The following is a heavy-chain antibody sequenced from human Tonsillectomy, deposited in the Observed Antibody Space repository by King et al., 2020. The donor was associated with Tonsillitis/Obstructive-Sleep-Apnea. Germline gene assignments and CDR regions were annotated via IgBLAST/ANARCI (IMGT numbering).Heavy chain of an antibody. Sequence: QLVQSGAEVKKPGESLKISCKGSGYSFTSYGIGWVRQMPGKGLEWMGNIYPGDSDTRYSPSFQGQVTISADKSLITAYLQWSSLKASDTAMYYCARRQNSVGAIVACPDYWGQGTLVTVSS. CDR1: GYSFTSYG. D-gene: IGHD1-26*01. V-gene: IGHV5-51*01. CDR3: ARRQNSVGAIVACPDY. CDR2: IYPGDSDT. J-gene: IGHJ4*02.